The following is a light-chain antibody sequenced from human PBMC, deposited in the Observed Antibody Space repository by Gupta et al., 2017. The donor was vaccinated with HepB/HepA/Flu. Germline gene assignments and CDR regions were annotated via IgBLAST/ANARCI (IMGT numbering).Light chain of an antibody. CDR1: SGPVTSGHY. J-gene: IGLJ2*01. CDR3: FLSHVAVRV. V-gene: IGLV7-46*01. Sequence: QVVVTQEPSLTVSPGGTVTLTCGSNSGPVTSGHYTYWFQQKPGQAPRTLIYDTTKKHSWTPARFSGSLLGGKAALVRTGAQPDDEAECQCFLSHVAVRVFGGGTRLTVL. CDR2: DTT.